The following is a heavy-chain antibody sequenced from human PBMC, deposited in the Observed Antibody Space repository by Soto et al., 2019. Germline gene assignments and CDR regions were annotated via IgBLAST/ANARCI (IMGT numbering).Heavy chain of an antibody. CDR3: ARALYSSSSGFDY. Sequence: PVESLKISWKGAGCSFTGYWSGWVRQMPGKGLEWMGIIYPGDSDTRYSPSSQGQVTISADKSISTAYLQWSSLKASDTAMYYCARALYSSSSGFDYWGQGTLVTVSS. CDR1: GCSFTGYW. CDR2: IYPGDSDT. D-gene: IGHD6-6*01. V-gene: IGHV5-51*01. J-gene: IGHJ4*02.